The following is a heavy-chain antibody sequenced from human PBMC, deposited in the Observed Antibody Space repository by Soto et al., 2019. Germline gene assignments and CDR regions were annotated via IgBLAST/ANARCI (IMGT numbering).Heavy chain of an antibody. J-gene: IGHJ6*02. V-gene: IGHV4-61*01. CDR1: GVCGTSDRYF. D-gene: IGHD5-18*01. CDR2: IYYSGTTNYNPT. CDR3: ARLDLRIHVWGMDV. Sequence: SETLSLTGTVSGVCGTSDRYFWIWIGQPPGKGLEWIGYIYYSGTTNYNPTNYNPSLKSRVTMSVDTSKNQFSLKLSSVTAADTAVYYCARLDLRIHVWGMDVWGQGTTVNVS.